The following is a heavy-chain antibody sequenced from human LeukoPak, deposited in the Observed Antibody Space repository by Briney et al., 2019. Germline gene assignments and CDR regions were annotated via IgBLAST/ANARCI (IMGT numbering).Heavy chain of an antibody. V-gene: IGHV4-61*02. Sequence: SETLSLTCTVSGGSISSGSYYWSWIRQPAGKGLEWIGRIYTSGSTNYNPSLKSRVTISVDTSKNQFSLKLSSVTAADTAVYYCARVAAAGDNWFDPWGQGTLVTVSS. J-gene: IGHJ5*02. D-gene: IGHD6-13*01. CDR3: ARVAAAGDNWFDP. CDR2: IYTSGST. CDR1: GGSISSGSYY.